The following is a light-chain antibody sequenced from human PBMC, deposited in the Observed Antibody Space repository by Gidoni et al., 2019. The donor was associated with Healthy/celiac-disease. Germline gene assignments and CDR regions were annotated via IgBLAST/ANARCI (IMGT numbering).Light chain of an antibody. CDR3: QQYGSSPLT. CDR1: QSVRSSY. CDR2: GAS. J-gene: IGKJ4*01. V-gene: IGKV3-20*01. Sequence: IVLTQSPGTLSLSPGERATLSCRASQSVRSSYLAWYQQKPGQAPRLLIYGASSRATGIPDRCRGSGSGTDCTLTISRLEPEDFAVYYCQQYGSSPLTFXGXTKVEIK.